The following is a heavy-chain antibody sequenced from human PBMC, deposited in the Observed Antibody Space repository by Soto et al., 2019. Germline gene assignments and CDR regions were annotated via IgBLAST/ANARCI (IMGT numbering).Heavy chain of an antibody. CDR3: GKDTRMTPGLGFYCGIKV. CDR2: ISWNSGNI. CDR1: GLTFADGV. D-gene: IGHD4-17*01. Sequence: PGGSRRLAFAGSGLTFADGVMHWIRQTPEKVLGLVSSISWNSGNIAYADSVRGRFTISRDHANNSLYLQMNNLRVEDTALYYWGKDTRMTPGLGFYCGIKVWGEGSRVTV. V-gene: IGHV3-9*01. J-gene: IGHJ6*02.